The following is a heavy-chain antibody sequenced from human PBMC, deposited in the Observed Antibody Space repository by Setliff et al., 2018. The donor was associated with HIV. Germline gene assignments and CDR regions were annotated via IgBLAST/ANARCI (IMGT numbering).Heavy chain of an antibody. CDR1: GGSVSNYY. J-gene: IGHJ4*02. D-gene: IGHD4-17*01. V-gene: IGHV4-4*07. CDR3: ARRIYGNNPYFDN. CDR2: INTSGST. Sequence: SETLSLTCTVSGGSVSNYYWTWIRQSAGKGLEWIGHINTSGSTKYNPSLKSRVTISVDKSQDQFSLKLSSVTAADTAIYYCARRIYGNNPYFDNWSQGTLVTVSS.